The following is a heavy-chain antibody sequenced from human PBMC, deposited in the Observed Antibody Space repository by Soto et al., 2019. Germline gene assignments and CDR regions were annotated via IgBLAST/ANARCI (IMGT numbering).Heavy chain of an antibody. D-gene: IGHD3-22*01. CDR2: IDAGNGYT. CDR1: GYKFTSNV. V-gene: IGHV1-3*01. Sequence: ASVKVSCKASGYKFTSNVLHWVRQAPGQRPEWMGWIDAGNGYTKYSHNFQGRVTITRDTSASIVYMQLRSLRSDDTAMYCCAREPPFYDSDGSYAGGLFDYWG. CDR3: AREPPFYDSDGSYAGGLFDY. J-gene: IGHJ4*01.